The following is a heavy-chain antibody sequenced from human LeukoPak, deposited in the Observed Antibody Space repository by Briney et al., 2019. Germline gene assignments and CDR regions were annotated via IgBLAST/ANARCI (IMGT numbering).Heavy chain of an antibody. CDR2: IRQDGGQT. D-gene: IGHD6-19*01. J-gene: IGHJ6*02. CDR1: ELTFSGYW. Sequence: GGSLRLSCAASELTFSGYWMNWVRQAPGKGLQWVGNIRQDGGQTHYSDSVKGRFTISRDNAKRSLYLQMNSLRAEDTAVYYCARDLGQWLPHYYYYYGMDVWGQGTTVTVSS. CDR3: ARDLGQWLPHYYYYYGMDV. V-gene: IGHV3-7*01.